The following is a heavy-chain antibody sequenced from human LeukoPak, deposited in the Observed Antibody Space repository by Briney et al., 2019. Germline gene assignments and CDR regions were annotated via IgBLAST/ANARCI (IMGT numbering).Heavy chain of an antibody. J-gene: IGHJ4*02. CDR3: AKRPRIAATLPQGY. CDR2: IGGGGDTT. Sequence: GGSLRLSCAASGFTFNNYALSWVRQAPGKGLEWVSGIGGGGDTTYYADSVKGRFTISRDNSKNTLYLQMNSLRAEDTAVYYCAKRPRIAATLPQGYWGQGTLVTVSS. CDR1: GFTFNNYA. D-gene: IGHD6-13*01. V-gene: IGHV3-23*01.